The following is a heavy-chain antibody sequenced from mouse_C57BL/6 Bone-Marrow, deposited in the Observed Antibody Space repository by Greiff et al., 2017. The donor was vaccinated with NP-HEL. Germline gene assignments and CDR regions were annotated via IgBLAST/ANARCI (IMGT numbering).Heavy chain of an antibody. CDR2: IDPSDSYT. V-gene: IGHV1-59*01. CDR3: ASTGY. CDR1: GYTFTSYW. J-gene: IGHJ2*01. Sequence: QVQLQQPGAELVRPGTSVKLSCKASGYTFTSYWMHWVKQRPGQGLEWIGVIDPSDSYTNYNQKFKGKATLTVDTSSSTAYMQRSSLTSEDSAVYYCASTGYWGQGTTLTVSS.